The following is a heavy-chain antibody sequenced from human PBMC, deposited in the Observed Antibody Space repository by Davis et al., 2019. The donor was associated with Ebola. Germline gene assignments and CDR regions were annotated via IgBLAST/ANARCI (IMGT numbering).Heavy chain of an antibody. D-gene: IGHD1-26*01. V-gene: IGHV1-69*06. Sequence: SVKVSCKASGGTFSSYAISWVRQAPGQGLEWMGGIIPIFGTANYAQKFQGRVTIIADKSTSTAYMELSSLRSEDTAVYYCARDGGGSYYAVLNFDYWGQGTLVTVSS. CDR1: GGTFSSYA. J-gene: IGHJ4*02. CDR2: IIPIFGTA. CDR3: ARDGGGSYYAVLNFDY.